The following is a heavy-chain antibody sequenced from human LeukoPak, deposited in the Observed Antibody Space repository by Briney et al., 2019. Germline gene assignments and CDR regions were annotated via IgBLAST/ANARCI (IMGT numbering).Heavy chain of an antibody. V-gene: IGHV3-30*04. CDR1: GFTFSSYA. Sequence: GKSLRLSCAASGFTFSSYAMHWVRQAPGKGLEWVAGSSHDGSNKDYADSVKGRFTISRDNAKNSLYLQMNSLRAEDTAVYYCARDDVVVRGDLWCQGTLVTVSS. D-gene: IGHD3-10*01. CDR3: ARDDVVVRGDL. CDR2: SSHDGSNK. J-gene: IGHJ4*02.